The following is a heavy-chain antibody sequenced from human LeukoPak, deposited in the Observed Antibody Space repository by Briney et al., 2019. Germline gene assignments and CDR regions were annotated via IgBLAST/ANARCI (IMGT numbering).Heavy chain of an antibody. Sequence: SETLSLTCTVSGGSITSDSYYWDWIRQPPGEGLEWIGSVYYSGSTYYNPSLKSRVTISVDTSKSQFSLKLSSVTAAGTAVYYCARAGGWSPYNWFDPWGQGTLVTVSS. CDR3: ARAGGWSPYNWFDP. V-gene: IGHV4-39*07. CDR2: VYYSGST. CDR1: GGSITSDSYY. J-gene: IGHJ5*02. D-gene: IGHD6-19*01.